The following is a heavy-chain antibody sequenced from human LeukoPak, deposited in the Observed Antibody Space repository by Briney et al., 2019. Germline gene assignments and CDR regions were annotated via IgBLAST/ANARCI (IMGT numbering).Heavy chain of an antibody. CDR3: AREAVAGSSFDY. J-gene: IGHJ4*02. CDR1: GYTFTGYY. V-gene: IGHV1-2*02. D-gene: IGHD6-19*01. CDR2: INPNSGGT. Sequence: ASVKVSCKASGYTFTGYYMHWVRQAPGQGLEWMGWINPNSGGTNYAQKFQGRVTMTRDMSTSTVYMELSSLRSEDTAVYYCAREAVAGSSFDYWGQGTLVTVSS.